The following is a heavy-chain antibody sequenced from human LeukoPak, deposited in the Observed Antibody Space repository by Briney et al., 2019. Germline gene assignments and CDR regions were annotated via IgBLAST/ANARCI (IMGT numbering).Heavy chain of an antibody. J-gene: IGHJ4*02. V-gene: IGHV3-30*09. Sequence: GGSLRLSCAGSGFTFINSAIHWVRLAPGKGLEWVAFISHDGANKYFSHSVDSRFAVSILNSQNTAYLQMSNLRPEDTAIYYCASEDVDTGDFWGQGTLVTVSS. CDR2: ISHDGANK. CDR1: GFTFINSA. D-gene: IGHD5-18*01. CDR3: ASEDVDTGDF.